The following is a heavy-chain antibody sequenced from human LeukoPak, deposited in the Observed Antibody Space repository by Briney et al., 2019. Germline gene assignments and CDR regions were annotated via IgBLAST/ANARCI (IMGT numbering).Heavy chain of an antibody. D-gene: IGHD3-3*01. J-gene: IGHJ4*02. Sequence: GGSLRLSCAASGFTVSSNYMSWVRQAPGKGLEWVSVIYSGGSTYYADSVKGRFTISRDIAKNTLYLQMNSLRAEDTGVYYCAKDHYWSIDYWGRGTLVTVSS. CDR1: GFTVSSNY. CDR3: AKDHYWSIDY. V-gene: IGHV3-53*01. CDR2: IYSGGST.